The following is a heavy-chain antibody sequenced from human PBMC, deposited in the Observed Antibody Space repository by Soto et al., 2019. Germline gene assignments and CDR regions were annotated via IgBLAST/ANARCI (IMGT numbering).Heavy chain of an antibody. Sequence: QVQLVESGGGVVQPGRSLRLSCAASGFHFSSYGMHWVRQAPGKGLDWVALISYDGTNQYYADSVKGRFTVSRDNSKNTLYLHMSSLRAEDTAVYYCAGGQYYFDYCGQGTLVSVSS. CDR1: GFHFSSYG. V-gene: IGHV3-30*03. CDR2: ISYDGTNQ. J-gene: IGHJ4*02. CDR3: AGGQYYFDY. D-gene: IGHD2-15*01.